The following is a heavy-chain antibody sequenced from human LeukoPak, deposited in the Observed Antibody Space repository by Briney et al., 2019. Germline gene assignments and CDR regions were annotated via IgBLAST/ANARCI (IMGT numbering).Heavy chain of an antibody. CDR3: ARDHYSYCSGYGCSYGMNV. CDR2: IWYDGSNK. D-gene: IGHD2-15*01. CDR1: GFTFTSYG. Sequence: GGSLRLSCAASGFTFTSYGMHWVRQAPGKGLEWVAVIWYDGSNKYYVDSVKGRFTISRDNSKNTVYLQMNSLRGEDAAIYYCARDHYSYCSGYGCSYGMNVRGQGTTVIVSS. J-gene: IGHJ6*02. V-gene: IGHV3-33*01.